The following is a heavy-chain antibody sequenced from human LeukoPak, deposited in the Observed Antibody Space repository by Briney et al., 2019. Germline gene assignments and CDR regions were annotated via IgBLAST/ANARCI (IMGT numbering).Heavy chain of an antibody. Sequence: GASVKVSCKASGYTFTSYGISWVRQAPGQGLEWMGWISAYNGNTNYAQKLQGRVTMTTDTSTSTAYMELRSLRSDDTAVYYCARYPAMGYCSGGSCPHFDYWGQGTLVIVSS. CDR1: GYTFTSYG. CDR2: ISAYNGNT. CDR3: ARYPAMGYCSGGSCPHFDY. V-gene: IGHV1-18*01. D-gene: IGHD2-15*01. J-gene: IGHJ4*02.